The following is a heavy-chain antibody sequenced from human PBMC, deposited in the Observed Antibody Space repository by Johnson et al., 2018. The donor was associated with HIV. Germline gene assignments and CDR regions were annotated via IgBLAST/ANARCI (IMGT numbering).Heavy chain of an antibody. CDR1: GFTITTYG. J-gene: IGHJ3*02. Sequence: QVQLVESGGGVVQPGRSLRLSCVASGFTITTYGMHWVRQAPGKGLEWVAVLWYDGHNKYFAASVKGRLPISGDNSKNSLYLQMNSLRAEDTAVYYCAKDVGNYWPNDAFDIWGQGTKVTVSS. CDR2: LWYDGHNK. CDR3: AKDVGNYWPNDAFDI. D-gene: IGHD3-22*01. V-gene: IGHV3-33*06.